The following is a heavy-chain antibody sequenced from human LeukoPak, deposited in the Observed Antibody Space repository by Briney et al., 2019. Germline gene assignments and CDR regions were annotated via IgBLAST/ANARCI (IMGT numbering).Heavy chain of an antibody. Sequence: GGFLRLSCAASVFTFNSYPMSWVRHAPGKGLEWVSGISGSGGSTFYADSVKGRFTISRDNSKNTLYLQMNSLRAEDTAVYYCAKAEALVRAGFDYWGQGTLVTVSS. J-gene: IGHJ4*02. D-gene: IGHD6-19*01. CDR1: VFTFNSYP. V-gene: IGHV3-23*01. CDR2: ISGSGGST. CDR3: AKAEALVRAGFDY.